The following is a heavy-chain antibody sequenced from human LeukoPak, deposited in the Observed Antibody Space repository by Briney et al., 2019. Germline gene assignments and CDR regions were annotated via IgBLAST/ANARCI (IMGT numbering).Heavy chain of an antibody. CDR3: TRDMEYPGAGFDY. V-gene: IGHV4-39*07. CDR2: VYSSGSI. CDR1: GDSIRRSSYF. D-gene: IGHD3-3*01. Sequence: SETLSLTCTVSGDSIRRSSYFWAWVCQPPGKGLEWIGSVYSSGSIYYNPSLRSQITISIDTSKNQFSLKLTSVAAADTAMYYCTRDMEYPGAGFDYWGQGIPVTVSS. J-gene: IGHJ4*02.